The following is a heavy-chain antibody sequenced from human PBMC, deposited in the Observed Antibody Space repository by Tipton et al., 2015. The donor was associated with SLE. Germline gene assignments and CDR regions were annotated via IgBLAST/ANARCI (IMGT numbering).Heavy chain of an antibody. J-gene: IGHJ2*01. CDR1: GGSISSYY. D-gene: IGHD4-11*01. CDR2: IYTNENT. Sequence: TLSLTCTVSGGSISSYYWSWIRQPAGWGLEWIGRIYTNENTNYNPSLKSRVTMSVDTSKNHFSLKLISVTAADTAVYYCAREFLNPVTTVHYYFDLWGRGTLVTVSS. CDR3: AREFLNPVTTVHYYFDL. V-gene: IGHV4-4*07.